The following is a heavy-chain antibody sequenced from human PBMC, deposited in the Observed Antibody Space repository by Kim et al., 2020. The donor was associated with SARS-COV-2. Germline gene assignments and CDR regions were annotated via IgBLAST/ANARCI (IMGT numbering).Heavy chain of an antibody. J-gene: IGHJ4*02. CDR1: GFTFSSYG. Sequence: GGSLRLSCAASGFTFSSYGMHWVRQAPGKGLEWVAVISYDGSNKYYADSVKGRFTISRDNSKNTLYLQMNSLRAEDTAVYYCARDPITKLRSSGYYTNWGQGTLVTVSS. D-gene: IGHD3-22*01. CDR3: ARDPITKLRSSGYYTN. CDR2: ISYDGSNK. V-gene: IGHV3-33*05.